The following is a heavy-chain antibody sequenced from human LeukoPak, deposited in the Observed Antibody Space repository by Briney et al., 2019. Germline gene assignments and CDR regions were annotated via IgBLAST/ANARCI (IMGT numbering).Heavy chain of an antibody. CDR2: IKGDGSYT. V-gene: IGHV3-74*01. CDR3: ASQGDCAYGDYN. D-gene: IGHD4-17*01. Sequence: PGGSLRLSCAASGFTYSSYWMHWVRQAPGKGLVWVARIKGDGSYTFYADSVKGRFTISRDNAKNTLYLQMNSLRAEDTAVYYCASQGDCAYGDYNWGQGTLVTVSS. CDR1: GFTYSSYW. J-gene: IGHJ4*02.